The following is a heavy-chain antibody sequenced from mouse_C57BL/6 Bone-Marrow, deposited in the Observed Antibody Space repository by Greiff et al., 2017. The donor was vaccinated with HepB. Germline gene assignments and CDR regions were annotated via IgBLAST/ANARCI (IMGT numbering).Heavy chain of an antibody. CDR2: ISNLAYSI. V-gene: IGHV5-15*01. Sequence: EVKLVESGGGLVQPGGSLKLSCAASGFTFSDYGMAWVRQAPRKGPEWVAFISNLAYSIYYADTVTGRFTISRENAKNTLYLEMSSLRSEDTAMYYCARLKVLQREAECDYWGQGTSVTVSS. CDR1: GFTFSDYG. J-gene: IGHJ4*01. D-gene: IGHD1-1*01. CDR3: ARLKVLQREAECDY.